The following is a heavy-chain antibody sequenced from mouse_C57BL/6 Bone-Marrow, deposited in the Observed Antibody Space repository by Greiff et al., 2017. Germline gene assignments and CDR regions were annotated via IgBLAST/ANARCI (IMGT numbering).Heavy chain of an antibody. CDR1: GYAFSSYW. V-gene: IGHV1-80*01. Sequence: QVQLQQSGAELVKPGASVKISCKASGYAFSSYWMNWVKQRPGKGLEWIGQIYPGDGDTNYNGKFKGKATLTADKSSSTAYMQLSSLTSEDSAVYFWAREGDDYDVGYAMDYWGQGTSVTVSS. CDR2: IYPGDGDT. J-gene: IGHJ4*01. D-gene: IGHD2-4*01. CDR3: AREGDDYDVGYAMDY.